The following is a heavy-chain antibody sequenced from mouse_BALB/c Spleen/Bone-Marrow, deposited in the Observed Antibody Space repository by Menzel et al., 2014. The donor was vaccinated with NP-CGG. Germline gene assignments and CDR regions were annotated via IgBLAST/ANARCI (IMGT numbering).Heavy chain of an antibody. D-gene: IGHD2-4*01. V-gene: IGHV7-3*02. J-gene: IGHJ1*01. CDR1: GFTFTDYY. CDR3: ARDINYDIYWYFDV. Sequence: EVQRVESGGGLVQPGGSLRLSCAISGFTFTDYYMSWVRQPPGKALEWLGFIRNKAKGYTTEYSASVKGRFTIFRDNSQSILYLQMNTLRAEDSATYYCARDINYDIYWYFDVWGAGTTVTVSS. CDR2: IRNKAKGYTT.